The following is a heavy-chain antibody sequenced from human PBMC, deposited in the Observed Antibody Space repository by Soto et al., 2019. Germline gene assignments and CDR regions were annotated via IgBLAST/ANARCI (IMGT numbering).Heavy chain of an antibody. Sequence: ASVKVSCKASGYTFTSYGISWVRQAPGQGLEWMGWISAYNGNTNYAQKLQGRVTMTTDTSTSTAYMELRSLRSDDTAVYYCARSGSHDFWSGYSHPYFDYWGQGTLVTVSS. CDR2: ISAYNGNT. V-gene: IGHV1-18*01. CDR1: GYTFTSYG. J-gene: IGHJ4*02. D-gene: IGHD3-3*01. CDR3: ARSGSHDFWSGYSHPYFDY.